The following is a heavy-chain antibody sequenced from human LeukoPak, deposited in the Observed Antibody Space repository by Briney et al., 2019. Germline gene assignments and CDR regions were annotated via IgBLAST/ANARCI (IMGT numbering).Heavy chain of an antibody. Sequence: SETLSLTCSVSGGSMFSYYWNWIRQPPGKGLEWTGYIYSSGITNYNPSLRSRGTISVATSRNQFSLRLTSVTAEDTAIYYCARRAYYDSSGFHPTSGYFDLWGRGTLVTVSS. V-gene: IGHV4-4*08. CDR1: GGSMFSYY. CDR3: ARRAYYDSSGFHPTSGYFDL. CDR2: IYSSGIT. D-gene: IGHD3-16*01. J-gene: IGHJ2*01.